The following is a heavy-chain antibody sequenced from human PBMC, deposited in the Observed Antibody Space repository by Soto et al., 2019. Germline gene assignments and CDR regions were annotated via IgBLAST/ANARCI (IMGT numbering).Heavy chain of an antibody. CDR3: ARGGAAARTYNWFDP. Sequence: QVQLVQSGAKMTKPGASVKVSCQTSGYTFSNYGISWVRQAPGQGLEWLAWISPYNGDTKYVQGLQGRITVTTDTSTRTSYLELRSLRSDDTAFYYFARGGAAARTYNWFDPWGQGTLVTVS. V-gene: IGHV1-18*04. D-gene: IGHD6-6*01. CDR2: ISPYNGDT. J-gene: IGHJ5*02. CDR1: GYTFSNYG.